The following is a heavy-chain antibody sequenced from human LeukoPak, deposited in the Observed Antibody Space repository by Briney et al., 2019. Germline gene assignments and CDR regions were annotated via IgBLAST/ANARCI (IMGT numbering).Heavy chain of an antibody. V-gene: IGHV4-34*01. J-gene: IGHJ3*02. CDR2: INHSGST. CDR1: GGSFSGYY. D-gene: IGHD6-6*01. Sequence: PSETLSLTCAVYGGSFSGYYWSWIRQPPGKGLEWIGEINHSGSTNYNPSLNSRVTISVDTSKNQFSLKLSSVTAADTAVYYCARPRMVGGIAARSKAFDIWGQGTMVTVSS. CDR3: ARPRMVGGIAARSKAFDI.